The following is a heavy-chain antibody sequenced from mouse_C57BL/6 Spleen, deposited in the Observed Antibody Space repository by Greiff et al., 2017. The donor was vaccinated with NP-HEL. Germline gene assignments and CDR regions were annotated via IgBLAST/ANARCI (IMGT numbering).Heavy chain of an antibody. D-gene: IGHD5-1*01. CDR3: ARGSEYGDFDY. J-gene: IGHJ2*01. CDR2: ISYDGSN. Sequence: DVKLQESGPGLVKPSQSLSLTCSVTGYSITSGYYWNWIRQFPGNKLEWMGYISYDGSNNYNPSLKNRISITRDTSKNQFFLKLNSVTTEDTATYYCARGSEYGDFDYWGQGTTLTVSS. CDR1: GYSITSGYY. V-gene: IGHV3-6*01.